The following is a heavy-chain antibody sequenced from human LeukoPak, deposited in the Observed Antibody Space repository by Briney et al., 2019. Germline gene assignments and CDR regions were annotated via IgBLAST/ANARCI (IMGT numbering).Heavy chain of an antibody. CDR3: ATAVKVRGVIRWFDP. Sequence: GGSLRLSCAASGFSFSGSAMHWVRQASGKGLEWVGRIRSKANSYATVYAASVKGRFTISRDDSKNTAYLQMNSLKTEDTAVYYCATAVKVRGVIRWFDPWGQGTLVTVSS. CDR1: GFSFSGSA. CDR2: IRSKANSYAT. V-gene: IGHV3-73*01. D-gene: IGHD3-10*01. J-gene: IGHJ5*02.